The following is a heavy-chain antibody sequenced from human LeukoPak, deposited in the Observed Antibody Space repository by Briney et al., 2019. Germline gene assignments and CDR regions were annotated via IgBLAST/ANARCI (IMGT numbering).Heavy chain of an antibody. CDR1: GDSVSSNRVA. V-gene: IGHV6-1*01. CDR2: AYSRSKGNK. CDR3: ARGINSAFDI. Sequence: SQTLSLSCAIPGDSVSSNRVAWNWIRQSPSIGLKWLGRAYSRSKGNKDYAISVKSRININTDTSRNQFSLQLNSVTPEDTAVYYCARGINSAFDIWGKGTMVTVSS. D-gene: IGHD5-24*01. J-gene: IGHJ3*02.